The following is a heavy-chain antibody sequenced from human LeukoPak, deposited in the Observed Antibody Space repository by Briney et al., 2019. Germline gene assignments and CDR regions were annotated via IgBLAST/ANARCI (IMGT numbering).Heavy chain of an antibody. D-gene: IGHD2-8*01. Sequence: ASVKVSCKASGYTFTSYDINWVRQATGQGLEWMGWMNPNSGNTGYAQKFQGRVTMTRNTSISPAYMELSSLRSEDTAVYYCARTLRRGRYCTNGVCYSFDYWGQGTLVTVSS. CDR2: MNPNSGNT. V-gene: IGHV1-8*01. CDR3: ARTLRRGRYCTNGVCYSFDY. CDR1: GYTFTSYD. J-gene: IGHJ4*02.